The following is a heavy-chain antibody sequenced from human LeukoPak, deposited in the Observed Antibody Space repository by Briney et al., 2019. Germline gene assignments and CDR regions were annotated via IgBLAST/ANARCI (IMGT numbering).Heavy chain of an antibody. CDR2: IYYSGST. Sequence: SETLSLTCTVSGGSISRSSYYWGWIRQPPGKGLEWIGSIYYSGSTYYNPSLKSRVTISVDTSKNQISLKLSSVTAADTAVYYCAIATGDQLLSGWFDPWGQGTLVTVSS. CDR3: AIATGDQLLSGWFDP. V-gene: IGHV4-39*07. D-gene: IGHD2-2*01. CDR1: GGSISRSSYY. J-gene: IGHJ5*02.